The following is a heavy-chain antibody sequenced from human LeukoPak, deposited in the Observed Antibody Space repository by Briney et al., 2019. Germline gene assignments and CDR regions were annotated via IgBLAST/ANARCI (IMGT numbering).Heavy chain of an antibody. J-gene: IGHJ4*02. Sequence: GGSLRLSCAASGFTFSSYAMHWVRQAPGKGLEWVAVISYDGSNKYYADSVKGRFTISRDNSKNTLYLQMNRLRAEDTAVYYCARDNREQQLVPPTFDYWGQGTLVTVSS. CDR3: ARDNREQQLVPPTFDY. CDR2: ISYDGSNK. CDR1: GFTFSSYA. V-gene: IGHV3-30-3*01. D-gene: IGHD6-13*01.